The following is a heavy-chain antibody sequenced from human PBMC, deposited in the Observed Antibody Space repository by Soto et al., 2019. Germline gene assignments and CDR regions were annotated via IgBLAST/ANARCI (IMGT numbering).Heavy chain of an antibody. J-gene: IGHJ5*02. V-gene: IGHV3-30-3*01. CDR3: ARGPRGLIVVVVAALWFDP. CDR2: ISYDASNK. D-gene: IGHD2-15*01. CDR1: GITFSSYA. Sequence: GGSLRLSCAASGITFSSYAMHWVRQAPGKGLEWMTIISYDASNKYYADSVKGRFTISRDNSKNTLYLQMNSLRAGDTAVYYCARGPRGLIVVVVAALWFDPWGQGTLVTVSS.